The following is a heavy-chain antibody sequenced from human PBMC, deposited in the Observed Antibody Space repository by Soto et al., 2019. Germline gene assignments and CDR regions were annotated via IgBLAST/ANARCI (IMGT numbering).Heavy chain of an antibody. V-gene: IGHV4-39*07. Sequence: SETLSLTCTVSGGSISSSSYYWGWIRQPPGKGLEWIGSIYYSGSTNYNPSLKSRVTISVDTSKNQFSLKLSSVTAADTAVYYCARMVLRNLMVRGVIIRLYYFDYWGQGTLVTVSS. CDR3: ARMVLRNLMVRGVIIRLYYFDY. CDR1: GGSISSSSYY. CDR2: IYYSGST. J-gene: IGHJ4*02. D-gene: IGHD3-10*01.